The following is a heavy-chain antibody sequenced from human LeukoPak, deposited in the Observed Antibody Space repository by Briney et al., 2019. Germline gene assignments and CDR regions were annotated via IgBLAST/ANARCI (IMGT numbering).Heavy chain of an antibody. CDR3: AGGGWAPRFDP. CDR1: GGSFSGYY. Sequence: PSETLSLTCAVCGGSFSGYYWSWIRQPPGKGLEWIGEINHVGSSNYNPSLNSRVTISVDTSKNQFSLKLTSVTAADTAVYYCAGGGWAPRFDPWGQGTLVTVSS. CDR2: INHVGSS. D-gene: IGHD6-19*01. J-gene: IGHJ5*02. V-gene: IGHV4-34*01.